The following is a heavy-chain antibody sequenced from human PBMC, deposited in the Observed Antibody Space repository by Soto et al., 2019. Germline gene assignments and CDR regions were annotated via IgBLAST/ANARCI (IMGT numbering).Heavy chain of an antibody. CDR1: GFSFSDYG. CDR3: ARDQGRATADGPLGNGLDV. Sequence: QVHLVESGGGVVQPGTSLRLSCAASGFSFSDYGMHWVRQAPGKGLEWLTIIWFDASHEYYADSVKGRFTISRDNSNNTLYLQLNSLTADDTAVYFCARDQGRATADGPLGNGLDVWGQGTAVTVSS. D-gene: IGHD6-13*01. V-gene: IGHV3-33*01. CDR2: IWFDASHE. J-gene: IGHJ6*02.